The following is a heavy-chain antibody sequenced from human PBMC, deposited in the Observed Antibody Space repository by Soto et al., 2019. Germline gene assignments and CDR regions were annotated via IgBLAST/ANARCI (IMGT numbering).Heavy chain of an antibody. V-gene: IGHV5-51*01. J-gene: IGHJ6*02. Sequence: GESLKISCKASGYTFTSYWIGWARQMPGKGLEWMGVIHPADSDTRYSPAFQGRVTISADKSISTAYLQWTSLKASDTAIYYCARESSITISGVLHYGMDVWGQGTTVTVSS. CDR2: IHPADSDT. CDR3: ARESSITISGVLHYGMDV. D-gene: IGHD3-3*01. CDR1: GYTFTSYW.